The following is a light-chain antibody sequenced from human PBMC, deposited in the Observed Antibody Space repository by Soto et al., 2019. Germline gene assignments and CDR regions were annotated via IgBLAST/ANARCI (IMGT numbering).Light chain of an antibody. Sequence: QSALTQPPSESTAPGQMVTMSCAGGSSNIGAHYVSWHQQVPGTAPKLLIYENDKRPSGIPDRFSGSKSGTSATLGITGLQTGDEADYYCGTWDSSLSIFVFGTGTKLTVL. CDR1: SSNIGAHY. CDR3: GTWDSSLSIFV. V-gene: IGLV1-51*02. CDR2: END. J-gene: IGLJ1*01.